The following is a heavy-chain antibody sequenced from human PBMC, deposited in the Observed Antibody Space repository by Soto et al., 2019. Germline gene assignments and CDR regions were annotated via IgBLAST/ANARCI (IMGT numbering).Heavy chain of an antibody. CDR2: ISGSGGST. CDR1: GFTFSGYA. D-gene: IGHD3-22*01. CDR3: AKTRYYYDSSGYFDAFDI. V-gene: IGHV3-23*01. Sequence: PGGSLRLSCAASGFTFSGYAMSWVRQAPGKGLEWVSAISGSGGSTYYADSVKGRFTISRDNSKNTLYLQMNSLRAEDTAVYYCAKTRYYYDSSGYFDAFDIWGQGTMVTVS. J-gene: IGHJ3*02.